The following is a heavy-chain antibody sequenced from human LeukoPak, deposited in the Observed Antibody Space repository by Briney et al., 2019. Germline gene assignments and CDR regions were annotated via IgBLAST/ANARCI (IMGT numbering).Heavy chain of an antibody. Sequence: GGSLRLSCAASGFTFSSYEMNWVRQAPGKGLEWVSYISSGSTIYDADSVKGRFTISRDNAKNSLYLQMNSLRAEDTAVYYCARESIAVARAPFDYWGQGTLVTVSS. CDR1: GFTFSSYE. CDR3: ARESIAVARAPFDY. D-gene: IGHD6-19*01. CDR2: ISSGSTI. V-gene: IGHV3-48*03. J-gene: IGHJ4*02.